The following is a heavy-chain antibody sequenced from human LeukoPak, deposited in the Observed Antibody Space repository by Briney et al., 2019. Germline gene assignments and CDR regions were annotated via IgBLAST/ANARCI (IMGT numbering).Heavy chain of an antibody. CDR1: GYTLTELS. Sequence: ASVKVSCKVSGYTLTELSMHWVRQAPGKGLEWMGGFDPEDGETIYAQKFQGRVTMTEDTSTDTAYMELSSLRSEDTAVYYCATGVMRELSPHPWGQGTLVTVSS. J-gene: IGHJ5*02. CDR3: ATGVMRELSPHP. V-gene: IGHV1-24*01. CDR2: FDPEDGET. D-gene: IGHD3-16*02.